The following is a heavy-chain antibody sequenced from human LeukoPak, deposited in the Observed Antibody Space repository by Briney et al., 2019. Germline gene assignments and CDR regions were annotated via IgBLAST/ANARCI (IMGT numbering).Heavy chain of an antibody. D-gene: IGHD3-3*01. V-gene: IGHV3-21*01. CDR2: IRGDSTET. J-gene: IGHJ4*02. Sequence: PGGSLRLSCEGSGFTFSSYSMIWVRQAPGKGLEWVSSIRGDSTETRHADSLMGRFTISRDNAKKSLYLQMNSLRAEDTAVYYCARGHFGVVLDYWGQGTLVTVSP. CDR3: ARGHFGVVLDY. CDR1: GFTFSSYS.